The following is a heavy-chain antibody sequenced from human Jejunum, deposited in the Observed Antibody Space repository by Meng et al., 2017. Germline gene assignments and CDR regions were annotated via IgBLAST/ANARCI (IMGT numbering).Heavy chain of an antibody. CDR3: ASLSSSWSGADY. Sequence: QVQLQQWGAGLLKPSETLSLTCAIYGGSFNIYYWSWIRQPPGEGLEWIGEIQQSGSTNYNPSLKSRVTISVDSSKNQFFLDLSSVTAADTAVYYCASLSSSWSGADYWGQGTLVTVSS. V-gene: IGHV4-34*01. CDR1: GGSFNIYY. CDR2: IQQSGST. D-gene: IGHD6-13*01. J-gene: IGHJ4*02.